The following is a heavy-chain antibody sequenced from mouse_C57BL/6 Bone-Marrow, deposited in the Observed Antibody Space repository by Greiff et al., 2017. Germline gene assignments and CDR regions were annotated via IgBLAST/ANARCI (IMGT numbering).Heavy chain of an antibody. D-gene: IGHD3-3*01. CDR3: TLGGFAY. J-gene: IGHJ3*01. V-gene: IGHV14-4*01. CDR1: GFNIKDDY. Sequence: DVKLQESGAELVRPGASVKLSCTASGFNIKDDYMHWVKQRPEQGLEWIGWIDPENGDTEYASKFQGKATITADTSSNTAYLQLSSLTSEDTAVYYCTLGGFAYWGQGTLVTVSA. CDR2: IDPENGDT.